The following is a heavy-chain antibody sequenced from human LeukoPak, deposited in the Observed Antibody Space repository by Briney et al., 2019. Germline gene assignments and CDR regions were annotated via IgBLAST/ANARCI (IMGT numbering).Heavy chain of an antibody. CDR2: ISYDGSNK. J-gene: IGHJ4*02. D-gene: IGHD3-16*01. CDR3: AKDLSRGMIDY. Sequence: GGSLRLSCAASGFTFSSYGMHWVRQAPGKGLEWVAVISYDGSNKYYADSVKGRFTISRDNSKNTLYLQMNSLRAEDTAVYYCAKDLSRGMIDYWGQGTLVTVSS. CDR1: GFTFSSYG. V-gene: IGHV3-30*18.